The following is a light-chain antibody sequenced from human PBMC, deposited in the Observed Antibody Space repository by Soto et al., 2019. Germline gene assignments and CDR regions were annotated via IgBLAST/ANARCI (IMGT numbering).Light chain of an antibody. CDR2: DVS. CDR3: CSYAGSYTFDV. V-gene: IGLV2-11*01. CDR1: SSDVGGYNY. Sequence: QSVLTQPRSVSGSPGQSVTISCTGTSSDVGGYNYVSWYQQHPGKAPKLMIYDVSKRPSGVPDRFSGSKSGNTASLTISGLQAADEADYYCCSYAGSYTFDVFGTGTKLTVL. J-gene: IGLJ1*01.